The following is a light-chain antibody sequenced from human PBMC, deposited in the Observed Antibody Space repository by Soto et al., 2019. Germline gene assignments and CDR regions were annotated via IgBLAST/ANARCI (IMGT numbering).Light chain of an antibody. J-gene: IGKJ4*01. V-gene: IGKV4-1*01. CDR2: WAS. Sequence: DIVMTQSPDSLAVSLGERATINCKSSQSALYSSNNKNYLALYQQKPGQHPQLLIYWASNRAAGVPDRFSGSGSGTDFTLSISSLQAEDVAVYYCQSYSSTPLTFCGGNKVAIK. CDR1: QSALYSSNNKNY. CDR3: QSYSSTPLT.